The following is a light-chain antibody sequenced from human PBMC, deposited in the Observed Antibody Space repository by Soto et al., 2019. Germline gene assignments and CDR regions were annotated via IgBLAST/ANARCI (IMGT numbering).Light chain of an antibody. V-gene: IGKV1-33*01. Sequence: DIHMTPSPASLSASVGDRVIITCQASQDINKNLIWYQQKPGKAPKLLIYDASDLETGVPSRFSGSGSGTGFTFTISSLQPEDFATYYCQQYESLPLTFGQGTRLEIK. CDR2: DAS. CDR1: QDINKN. J-gene: IGKJ5*01. CDR3: QQYESLPLT.